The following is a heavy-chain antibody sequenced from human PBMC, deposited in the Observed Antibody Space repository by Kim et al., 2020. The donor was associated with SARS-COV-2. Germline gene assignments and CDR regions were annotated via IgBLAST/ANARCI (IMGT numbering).Heavy chain of an antibody. D-gene: IGHD3-9*01. CDR2: IKQDGSEK. V-gene: IGHV3-7*01. CDR3: ASLRYFDWPHDFFDI. J-gene: IGHJ3*02. Sequence: GGSLRLSYAASGFTFSDYWMSWVRQAPGKGLEWVANIKQDGSEKFYVDSVKGRFTISRDNAKNSVYLQMNSLKAEDTAVYYCASLRYFDWPHDFFDIWGQGTMVTVSS. CDR1: GFTFSDYW.